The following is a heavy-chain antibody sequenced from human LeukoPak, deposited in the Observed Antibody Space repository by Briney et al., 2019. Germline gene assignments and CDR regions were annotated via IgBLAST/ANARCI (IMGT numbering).Heavy chain of an antibody. CDR1: GFSFSSHW. CDR2: ISDDGSYT. Sequence: GGSLRLSCAASGFSFSSHWVHWVRQAPGKGLVWVSRISDDGSYTSNVDSVKGRFTISRDNVNNMLYLHMNSLRAEDTAVYYCAKSVTADPWGQGTLVTVSS. CDR3: AKSVTADP. V-gene: IGHV3-74*01. D-gene: IGHD2-21*02. J-gene: IGHJ5*02.